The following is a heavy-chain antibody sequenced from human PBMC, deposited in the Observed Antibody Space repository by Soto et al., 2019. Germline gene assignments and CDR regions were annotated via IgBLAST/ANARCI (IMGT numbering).Heavy chain of an antibody. J-gene: IGHJ4*02. CDR3: ARGRDPDY. V-gene: IGHV3-74*01. Sequence: EVQLVESGGGLVQPGGSLRLSCVASGFTFDYYWMHWVRQAPGEGLMWVSRLQTDGSHPDYADSVKGRFTISRDNAKNTLYLQMNNLSADSTALYSCARGRDPDYWCQGTLVTVSS. CDR2: LQTDGSHP. CDR1: GFTFDYYW.